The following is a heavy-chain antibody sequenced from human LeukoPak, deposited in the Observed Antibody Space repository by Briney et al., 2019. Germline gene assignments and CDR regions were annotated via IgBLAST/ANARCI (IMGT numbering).Heavy chain of an antibody. D-gene: IGHD3-10*01. V-gene: IGHV3-30-3*01. CDR3: ANARMVRGVIIRNFDY. CDR1: GFTFSSYS. J-gene: IGHJ4*02. Sequence: GGSLRLSCAASGFTFSSYSMHWVRQAPGQGLEWVALVSSDGGYKYYAGSVEGRFTISRDTSENTLYLQMNSLRAEDTAVYYCANARMVRGVIIRNFDYWGQGTLVTVSS. CDR2: VSSDGGYK.